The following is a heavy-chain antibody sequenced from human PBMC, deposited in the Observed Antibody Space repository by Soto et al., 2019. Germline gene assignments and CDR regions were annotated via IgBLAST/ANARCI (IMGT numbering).Heavy chain of an antibody. CDR2: IKEGGSDT. CDR3: ARGATMYCSGGSCYVSG. J-gene: IGHJ4*02. V-gene: IGHV3-7*03. D-gene: IGHD2-15*01. CDR1: GFIFSSVW. Sequence: PGGSLRLSCAASGFIFSSVWMHWVRQAPGKGLEWVANIKEGGSDTYYADSVKGRFTISRDNPKNTLYLQMNSLRAEDTAVYYCARGATMYCSGGSCYVSGWGQGTLVTVSS.